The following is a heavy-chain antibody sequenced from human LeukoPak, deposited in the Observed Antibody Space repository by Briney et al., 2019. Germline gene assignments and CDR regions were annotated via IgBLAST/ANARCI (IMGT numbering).Heavy chain of an antibody. D-gene: IGHD6-19*01. Sequence: ASVTVSCTASGGTFSSYAISWVRQAPGQGLEWMGGIIPIFGTANYAQKFQGRVTITADESTSTAYMELSSLRSEDTAVYYCARSASAGAVAGTLNWGQGTQVTVSS. V-gene: IGHV1-69*01. CDR3: ARSASAGAVAGTLN. CDR1: GGTFSSYA. J-gene: IGHJ4*02. CDR2: IIPIFGTA.